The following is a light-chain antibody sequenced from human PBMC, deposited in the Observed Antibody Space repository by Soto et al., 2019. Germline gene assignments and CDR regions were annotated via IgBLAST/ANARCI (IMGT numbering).Light chain of an antibody. J-gene: IGKJ5*01. CDR3: QQSYSTPIT. CDR2: AAS. CDR1: QTISRY. Sequence: DIQMTQSPSSLSASVGDSVTITCRASQTISRYLNWYQQKPGQAPRXLIYAASTRAPGIPDRFSGSVSGTDLTITISSLQPEDGETYYGQQSYSTPITFGQGTRLEIK. V-gene: IGKV1-39*01.